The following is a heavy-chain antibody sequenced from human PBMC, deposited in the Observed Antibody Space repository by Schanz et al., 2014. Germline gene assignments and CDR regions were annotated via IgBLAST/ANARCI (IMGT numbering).Heavy chain of an antibody. V-gene: IGHV3-23*04. CDR1: GFTFSAYA. CDR2: ISGSGGST. Sequence: EVQLVQSGGGLVQPGGSLRLSCAASGFTFSAYAMTWVRQIPGKGLEWVSAISGSGGSTYYADSVRGRFTISRDNAENTLCLQMNSLRAEDTAVYYCAKGRFGELSAFDIWRQGTMVTDSS. D-gene: IGHD3-10*01. J-gene: IGHJ3*02. CDR3: AKGRFGELSAFDI.